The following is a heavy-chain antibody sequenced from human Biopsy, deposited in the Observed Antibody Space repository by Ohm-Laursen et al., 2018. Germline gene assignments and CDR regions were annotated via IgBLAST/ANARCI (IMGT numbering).Heavy chain of an antibody. CDR2: INHSGST. CDR3: ARRGSGGRSFDY. CDR1: GASINLYY. D-gene: IGHD2-15*01. Sequence: GTLSLTCTVSGASINLYYWSWIRQPPGKGLEWIGYINHSGSTNYNPSLKSRLAISVDTSKNQFSLKLSSVTAADTALYYCARRGSGGRSFDYWGQGTLVTVSS. J-gene: IGHJ4*02. V-gene: IGHV4-59*08.